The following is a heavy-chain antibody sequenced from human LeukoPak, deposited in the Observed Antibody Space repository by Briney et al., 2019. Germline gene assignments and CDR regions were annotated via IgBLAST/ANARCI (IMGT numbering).Heavy chain of an antibody. J-gene: IGHJ6*02. D-gene: IGHD3-3*01. CDR1: GGSISSYY. V-gene: IGHV4-59*01. CDR3: ARVVGYDFWSGLNYGMDV. Sequence: SETLSLTCTVSGGSISSYYWSWIRQPPGKGLEWIGYIYYSGSTNYNPSLKSRVTISVDTSKNQFSLKPSSVTAADTAVYYCARVVGYDFWSGLNYGMDVWGQGTTVTVSS. CDR2: IYYSGST.